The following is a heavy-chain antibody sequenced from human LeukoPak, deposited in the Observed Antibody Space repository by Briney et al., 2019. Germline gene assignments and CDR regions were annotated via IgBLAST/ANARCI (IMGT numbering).Heavy chain of an antibody. Sequence: GGTLRLSCAASGFPFSSYGMSWVRQAPGKGLEWVSYISSSGSTIYYADSVKGRFTISRDNSKNTLYLQMNSLRAEDTAVYYCARDLGEWLALFDYWGQGTLVTVSS. CDR2: ISSSGSTI. CDR3: ARDLGEWLALFDY. D-gene: IGHD6-19*01. CDR1: GFPFSSYG. V-gene: IGHV3-48*01. J-gene: IGHJ4*02.